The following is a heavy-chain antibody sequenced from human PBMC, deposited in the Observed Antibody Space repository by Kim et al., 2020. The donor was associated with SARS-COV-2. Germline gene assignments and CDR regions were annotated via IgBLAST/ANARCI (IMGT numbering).Heavy chain of an antibody. D-gene: IGHD2-15*01. CDR2: IYYSGST. V-gene: IGHV4-59*13. Sequence: SETLSLTCTVSGGSISSYYWSWIRQPPGKGLEWIGYIYYSGSTNYNPSLKSRVTISVDTSKNQFSLKLSSVTAADTAVYYCARVVGYCSGGSCYGAFDIWGPGAMVTVSS. CDR1: GGSISSYY. J-gene: IGHJ3*02. CDR3: ARVVGYCSGGSCYGAFDI.